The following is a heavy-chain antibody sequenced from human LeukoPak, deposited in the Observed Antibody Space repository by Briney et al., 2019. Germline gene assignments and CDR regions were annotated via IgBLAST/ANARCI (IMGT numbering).Heavy chain of an antibody. D-gene: IGHD4-11*01. V-gene: IGHV3-23*01. J-gene: IGHJ4*02. CDR3: AKGSTNTYSNYDY. Sequence: GGSLRLSCAASGFTFSSYAMSWVRQAPGKGLEWVSTISGSGGSTYYADSVKGRFTISRDNSKNTLYLQMNSLKAGDTAVYYCAKGSTNTYSNYDYWGQGTLVTVSS. CDR2: ISGSGGST. CDR1: GFTFSSYA.